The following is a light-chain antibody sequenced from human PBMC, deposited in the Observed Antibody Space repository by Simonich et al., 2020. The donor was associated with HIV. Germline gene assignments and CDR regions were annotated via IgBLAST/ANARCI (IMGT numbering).Light chain of an antibody. CDR3: QQYNYWPRT. Sequence: EILMTQSPATLSVSPGERATLSCRASQSVSSNFAWYQHKPGQAPRLLIYGASTRATGIPARFSGSGSGTVFTLTISSMQSEDFVVYYCQQYNYWPRTFGQGTKLEIK. CDR2: GAS. V-gene: IGKV3-15*01. CDR1: QSVSSN. J-gene: IGKJ2*01.